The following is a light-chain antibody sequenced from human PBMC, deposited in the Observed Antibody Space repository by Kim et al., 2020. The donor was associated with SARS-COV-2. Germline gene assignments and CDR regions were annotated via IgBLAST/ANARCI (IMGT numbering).Light chain of an antibody. CDR2: GGS. CDR1: QGIRTA. Sequence: TVGDRVTITCRASQGIRTAVAWYQQRPGKTPVILIYGGSTLESGVPSRFSGSGYGTDFSLTIRSLQPEDFATYFCQQFYSYTPITFGQGTRLEIK. J-gene: IGKJ5*01. CDR3: QQFYSYTPIT. V-gene: IGKV1-13*02.